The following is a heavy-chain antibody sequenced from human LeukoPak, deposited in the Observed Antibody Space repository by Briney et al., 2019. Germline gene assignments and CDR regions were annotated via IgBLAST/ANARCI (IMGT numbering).Heavy chain of an antibody. V-gene: IGHV1-8*01. CDR1: GYTFTSYD. CDR3: ARGPNTYHDFWSGYYPRHDAFDI. CDR2: MNPNSGNT. Sequence: GASVKVSCKASGYTFTSYDINWVRQATGQGLEWMGWMNPNSGNTGYAQKFQGRVTMTRNTSISTAYMELSSLRSEDTAVYYCARGPNTYHDFWSGYYPRHDAFDIWGQGTMVTVSS. J-gene: IGHJ3*02. D-gene: IGHD3-3*01.